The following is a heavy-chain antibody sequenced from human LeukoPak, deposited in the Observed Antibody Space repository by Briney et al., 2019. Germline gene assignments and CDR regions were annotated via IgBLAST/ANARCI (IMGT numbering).Heavy chain of an antibody. V-gene: IGHV3-21*01. CDR3: ARGSGYQSIYFDY. CDR1: GFTFSSYS. Sequence: GGSLRLSCAASGFTFSSYSMNWVRQAPGKGLEWVSSISSSDNYAYYADSVKGRFTTSRDNAKNSLYLQMNSLRAEDTAVYYCARGSGYQSIYFDYWGQGTLATVSS. CDR2: ISSSDNYA. J-gene: IGHJ4*02. D-gene: IGHD2-15*01.